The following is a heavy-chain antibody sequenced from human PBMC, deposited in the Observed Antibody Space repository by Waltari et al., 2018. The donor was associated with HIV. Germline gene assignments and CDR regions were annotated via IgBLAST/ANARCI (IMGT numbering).Heavy chain of an antibody. CDR1: GFTFSSYA. Sequence: EVQLLESGGGLVQPGGSLRLSCAASGFTFSSYAMSWVRQAPGKGLEWFSGIGGRGGSTDYADSGKGRFTITRDNSKNTLYLQMNSLRAEDTAVYYCAKCPYGSGIPSWFDPWGQGTLVT. D-gene: IGHD3-10*01. CDR3: AKCPYGSGIPSWFDP. CDR2: IGGRGGST. V-gene: IGHV3-23*01. J-gene: IGHJ5*02.